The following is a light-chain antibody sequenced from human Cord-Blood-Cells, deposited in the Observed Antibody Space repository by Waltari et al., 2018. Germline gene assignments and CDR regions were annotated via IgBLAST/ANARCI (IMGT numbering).Light chain of an antibody. CDR1: SLRRYY. CDR3: NSRDSSGNHYV. CDR2: GKN. V-gene: IGLV3-19*01. J-gene: IGLJ1*01. Sequence: SSELTQDPAVSVALGQTVRITCHGDSLRRYYASWYQQKPGQAPVLVIYGKNNRPSGIPDRFSGSCSGNTASLTITGAQAEDEADYYCNSRDSSGNHYVFGTGTKVTVL.